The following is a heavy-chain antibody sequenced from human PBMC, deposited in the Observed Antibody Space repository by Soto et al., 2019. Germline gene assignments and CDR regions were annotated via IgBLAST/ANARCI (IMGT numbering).Heavy chain of an antibody. V-gene: IGHV4-34*01. CDR3: ARAQGKGSGSYTPNYYYYGMDV. D-gene: IGHD3-10*01. J-gene: IGHJ6*02. CDR2: INHSGST. Sequence: SETLSLTCAVYGGSFSGYYWSWIRQPPGKGLEWIGEINHSGSTNYNPSLKSRVTISVDTSKNQFSLKLSSVTAADTAVYYCARAQGKGSGSYTPNYYYYGMDVWGQGTTVTVSS. CDR1: GGSFSGYY.